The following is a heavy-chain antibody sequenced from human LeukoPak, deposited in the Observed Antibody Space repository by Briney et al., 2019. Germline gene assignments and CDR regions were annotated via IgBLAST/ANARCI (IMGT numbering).Heavy chain of an antibody. CDR3: ARRKGIGPYKDWFDP. D-gene: IGHD1-1*01. CDR1: GGSISTFY. Sequence: SDTLSLTCRVSGGSISTFYWSWIRQPPGNGLEWIGYIYYSGSAYYNPSLKSRVSMSVHTSTNQLSLKLSSVTAADTAVYYCARRKGIGPYKDWFDPWGEGTLVTVSS. CDR2: IYYSGSA. V-gene: IGHV4-59*08. J-gene: IGHJ5*02.